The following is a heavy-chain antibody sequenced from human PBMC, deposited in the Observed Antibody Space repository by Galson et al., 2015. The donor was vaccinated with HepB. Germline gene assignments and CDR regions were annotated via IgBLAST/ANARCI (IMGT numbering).Heavy chain of an antibody. V-gene: IGHV3-30*18. CDR3: AKGAPKHIAAAGRGSWFDS. D-gene: IGHD6-13*01. CDR1: GFTFSNFA. J-gene: IGHJ5*01. Sequence: SLRLSCAASGFTFSNFAMHWVRQAPGKGLEGVAVISFDGSEKYYADSVKGRFTISRDNSKNTLYLQMNSLRVEDTAVFYCAKGAPKHIAAAGRGSWFDSWGQGTLVTVSS. CDR2: ISFDGSEK.